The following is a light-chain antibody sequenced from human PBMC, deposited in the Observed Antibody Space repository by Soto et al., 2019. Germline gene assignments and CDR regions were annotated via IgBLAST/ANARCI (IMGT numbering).Light chain of an antibody. CDR3: QQDYNLPWT. V-gene: IGKV3-20*01. CDR1: QSVSNNY. CDR2: GAS. Sequence: EIVLTQSPGTLSLSPGERATLSCRASQSVSNNYLAWYQQKPGQAPRLLIYGASNRATGIPDRFSGSGSGTDFTLTISRLEPEDFAVYYCQQDYNLPWTFGQGTKVDIK. J-gene: IGKJ1*01.